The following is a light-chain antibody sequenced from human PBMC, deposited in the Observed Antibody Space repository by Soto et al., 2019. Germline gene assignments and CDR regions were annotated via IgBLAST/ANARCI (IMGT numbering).Light chain of an antibody. CDR1: QSVSSNY. V-gene: IGKV3-20*01. CDR3: QQYRSSPRT. J-gene: IGKJ4*01. CDR2: GAS. Sequence: EIVLTQSPGTLSLSPGERATLSCRASQSVSSNYLAWYQQKPGQAPRLLIFGASSRATGIPDRFSGSGSGTDFTLTISRLEPEDFAVYYCQQYRSSPRTCGGGTEVEIK.